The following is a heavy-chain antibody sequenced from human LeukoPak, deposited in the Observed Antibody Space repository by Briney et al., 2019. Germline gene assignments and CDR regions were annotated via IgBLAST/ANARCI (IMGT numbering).Heavy chain of an antibody. J-gene: IGHJ4*02. V-gene: IGHV1-8*03. CDR3: ARGLRMVRGVRNGRNFDY. D-gene: IGHD3-10*01. CDR1: VFTFSNSD. CDR2: MNPNSGNT. Sequence: ASVKVSCKAYVFTFSNSDINWVRQAPGQGLEWMGWMNPNSGNTGYAQKVQGRVTITRNTSISTAYMELSSLRSEDTAVYYCARGLRMVRGVRNGRNFDYWGQGTLVTVSS.